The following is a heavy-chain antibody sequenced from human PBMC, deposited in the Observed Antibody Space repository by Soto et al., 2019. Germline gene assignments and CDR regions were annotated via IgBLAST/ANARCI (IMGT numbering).Heavy chain of an antibody. J-gene: IGHJ5*02. D-gene: IGHD3-3*01. CDR3: ARNMYYDFWSGYPNGFDP. Sequence: PGGSLRLSCAASAFTFSDSYMTWIRRAPGKGLAWVSYISNTGRFIHYADAVKGRFTISRDNAKNSLYLQMNSLRAEDTAVYYCARNMYYDFWSGYPNGFDPWGQGTVVTVSS. CDR1: AFTFSDSY. V-gene: IGHV3-11*01. CDR2: ISNTGRFI.